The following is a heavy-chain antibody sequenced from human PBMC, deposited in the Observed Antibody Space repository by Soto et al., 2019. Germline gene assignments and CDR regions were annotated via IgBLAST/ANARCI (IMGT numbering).Heavy chain of an antibody. D-gene: IGHD3-9*01. J-gene: IGHJ6*02. V-gene: IGHV3-11*06. CDR3: FPSLRDYGMDV. CDR1: GFTFSDYY. Sequence: GGSLRLSCAASGFTFSDYYMSWIRQAPGKGLEWVSYISSSSSYTNYADSVKGRFTISRDNAKNSLYLQMNSLRAEDTAVYYCFPSLRDYGMDVRGQGTTVTVSS. CDR2: ISSSSSYT.